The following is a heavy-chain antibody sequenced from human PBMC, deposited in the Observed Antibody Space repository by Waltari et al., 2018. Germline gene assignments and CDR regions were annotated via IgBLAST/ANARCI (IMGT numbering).Heavy chain of an antibody. CDR3: AKDFGGGFDY. CDR2: ISGSGGST. V-gene: IGHV3-23*01. J-gene: IGHJ4*02. CDR1: GFTFSRYA. Sequence: EVQLLESGGGLVQPGGSLRLSCDASGFTFSRYAMRWVRQAPGKGLEWVSAISGSGGSTYYADSVKGRFTISRDNSKNTLYLQMNSLRAEDTAVYYCAKDFGGGFDYWGQGTLVTVSS. D-gene: IGHD3-16*01.